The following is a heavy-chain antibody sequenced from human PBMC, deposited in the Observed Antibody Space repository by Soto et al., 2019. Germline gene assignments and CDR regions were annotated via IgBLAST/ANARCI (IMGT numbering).Heavy chain of an antibody. CDR1: GASVNTGDYY. CDR3: VGTGTTDDF. D-gene: IGHD1-7*01. J-gene: IGHJ1*01. V-gene: IGHV4-30-4*01. Sequence: VQLQGSGPGLLKPSQTLSLTCTVSGASVNTGDYYWSYIRQPPGKGQECLGYIFYSWDTYYNPSIKSRATISVNTSRNQFSLTLTSVTDADTALYYCVGTGTTDDFWGQGTLVTVSS. CDR2: IFYSWDT.